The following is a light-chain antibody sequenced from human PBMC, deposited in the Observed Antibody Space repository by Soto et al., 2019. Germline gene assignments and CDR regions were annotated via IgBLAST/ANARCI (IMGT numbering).Light chain of an antibody. Sequence: QSALTQPPSVSGSPGQSVTISCTGTSSDVGSYNRVSWYQQPPGTAPKLMIYEVSNRPSGVPDRFSGSKSGNTASLTISGLQAEDEADYYCSSYTRSSTVVVLGGGTKLTVL. CDR3: SSYTRSSTVVV. CDR2: EVS. V-gene: IGLV2-18*02. J-gene: IGLJ2*01. CDR1: SSDVGSYNR.